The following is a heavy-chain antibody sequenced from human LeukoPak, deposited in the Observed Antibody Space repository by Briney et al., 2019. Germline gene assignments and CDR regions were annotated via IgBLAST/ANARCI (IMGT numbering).Heavy chain of an antibody. CDR1: GGSISSYY. J-gene: IGHJ4*02. CDR3: AREGHYYDSSGSSYYFDY. V-gene: IGHV4-59*01. D-gene: IGHD3-22*01. CDR2: IYYSGST. Sequence: SETLSLTCTVSGGSISSYYWSWVRQPPGKGLEWVGYIYYSGSTNYNPSLQSRVTISVDTSKNQFSLKPSSVTAADTAVYYCAREGHYYDSSGSSYYFDYWGQGTLVTVSS.